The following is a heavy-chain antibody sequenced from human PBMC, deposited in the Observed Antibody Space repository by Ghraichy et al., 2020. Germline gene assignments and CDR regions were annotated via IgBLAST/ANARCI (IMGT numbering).Heavy chain of an antibody. CDR2: ISGSGGST. D-gene: IGHD3-10*01. J-gene: IGHJ3*02. Sequence: RALRLSCAASGFTFSSYAMSWVRQAPGKGLEWVSAISGSGGSTYYADSVKGRFTISRDNSKNTLYLQMNSLRAEDTAVYYCAKRITMVRGVQDTYAFDIWGQGTMVTVSS. CDR3: AKRITMVRGVQDTYAFDI. V-gene: IGHV3-23*01. CDR1: GFTFSSYA.